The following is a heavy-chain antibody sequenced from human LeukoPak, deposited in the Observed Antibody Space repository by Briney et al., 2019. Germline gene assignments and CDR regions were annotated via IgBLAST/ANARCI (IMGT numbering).Heavy chain of an antibody. CDR1: GYTFTSYY. CDR2: ISAYNGHT. CDR3: ALYGSGWNFDY. D-gene: IGHD6-19*01. V-gene: IGHV1-18*04. J-gene: IGHJ4*02. Sequence: RASVKVSCMASGYTFTSYYMNWVRQAPGQGHEWMGWISAYNGHTNYAQKFQGRLAMTTDTSTSTAYMELRSLRSDDTAVYYCALYGSGWNFDYWGQGSLVTVSS.